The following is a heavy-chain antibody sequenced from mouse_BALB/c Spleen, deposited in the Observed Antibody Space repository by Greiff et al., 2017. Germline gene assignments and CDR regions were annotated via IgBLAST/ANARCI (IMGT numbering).Heavy chain of an antibody. J-gene: IGHJ2*01. CDR2: INSNGGST. Sequence: EVKLVESGGGLVKPGGSLKLSCAASGFTFSSYGMSWVRQTPDKRLELVATINSNGGSTYYPDSVKGRFTISRDNAKNTLYLQMSSLKSEDTAMYYCARALYVDYWGQGTTLTVSS. D-gene: IGHD2-3*01. CDR1: GFTFSSYG. V-gene: IGHV5-6-3*01. CDR3: ARALYVDY.